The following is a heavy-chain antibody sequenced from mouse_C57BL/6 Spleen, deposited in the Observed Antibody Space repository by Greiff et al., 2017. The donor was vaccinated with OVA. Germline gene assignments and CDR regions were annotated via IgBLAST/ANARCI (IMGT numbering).Heavy chain of an antibody. D-gene: IGHD2-10*01. V-gene: IGHV1-15*01. CDR1: GYTFTDYE. CDR2: IDPETGGT. Sequence: VQLQQSGAELVRPGASVTLSCKASGYTFTDYEMHWVKQTPVHGLEWIGAIDPETGGTAYNQKFKGKAILTADRSSSTAYMELRSLTSEDSAVYYCTGLLWMDYWGQGTSVTVSS. J-gene: IGHJ4*01. CDR3: TGLLWMDY.